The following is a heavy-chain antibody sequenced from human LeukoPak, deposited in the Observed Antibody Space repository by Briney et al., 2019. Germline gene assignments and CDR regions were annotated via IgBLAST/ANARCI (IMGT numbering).Heavy chain of an antibody. CDR1: GGSLSSYY. D-gene: IGHD5-18*01. CDR2: IHASGNT. CDR3: ARDLGYGYYFYYSLDV. J-gene: IGHJ6*03. V-gene: IGHV4-4*07. Sequence: PSEPLSLTCTVSGGSLSSYYWTWIRQPAGKGLEYLVRIHASGNTYYNPSLNSRVAISIDTSKNQFSLKVSSVAAADTSVYYCARDLGYGYYFYYSLDVWGKGTTVTVSS.